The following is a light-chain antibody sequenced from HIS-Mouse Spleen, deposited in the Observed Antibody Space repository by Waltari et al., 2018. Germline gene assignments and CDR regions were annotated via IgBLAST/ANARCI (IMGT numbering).Light chain of an antibody. V-gene: IGKV1-9*01. CDR1: QGISSY. Sequence: DIQLTQSPSFLSASVGDRVTITCRASQGISSYLAWYQQKPGKAPKLLIYAASTLQIGVPSRFSGSGSGTEFTLTIISLQPEDFATYHCQQLNSYPPTFGQGTKVEIK. J-gene: IGKJ1*01. CDR3: QQLNSYPPT. CDR2: AAS.